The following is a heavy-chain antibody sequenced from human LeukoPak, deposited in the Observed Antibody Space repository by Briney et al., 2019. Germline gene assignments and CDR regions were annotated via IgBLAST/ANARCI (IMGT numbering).Heavy chain of an antibody. D-gene: IGHD6-19*01. V-gene: IGHV1-69*13. CDR3: ATGQWLVTANWFDP. Sequence: SVKVSCKASGYTFTSYGISWVRQAPGQGLEWMGGIIPIFGTANYAQKFQGRVTITADESTSTAYMELSSLRSEDTAVYYCATGQWLVTANWFDPWGQGTLVTVSS. CDR2: IIPIFGTA. CDR1: GYTFTSYG. J-gene: IGHJ5*02.